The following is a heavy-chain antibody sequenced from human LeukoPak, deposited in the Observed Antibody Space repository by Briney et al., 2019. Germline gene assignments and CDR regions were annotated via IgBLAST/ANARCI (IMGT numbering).Heavy chain of an antibody. D-gene: IGHD3-16*02. CDR3: ATGVIRYYYYYYMDV. Sequence: ASVKVSCKVSGYTLTELSMDWVRQAPGKGLEWMGGFHPEDGETIYAQKFQGRVTMTEDTSTDTAYMEMSSLRSEDTAVYYCATGVIRYYYYYYMDVWGKGTTVTVSS. V-gene: IGHV1-24*01. CDR1: GYTLTELS. CDR2: FHPEDGET. J-gene: IGHJ6*03.